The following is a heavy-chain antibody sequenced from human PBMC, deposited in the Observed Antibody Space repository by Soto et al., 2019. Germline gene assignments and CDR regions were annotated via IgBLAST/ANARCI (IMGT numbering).Heavy chain of an antibody. Sequence: PSETLSLTCVVSGYSISSNNWWGWIRQPPGKGLEWIGYIYYTGSTYYNPPLKSRVTMSLDTSKNQFSLKLSSVTAVDTAVYYCARVSYDFWSGQKSYYFDYWGQGTLVTVSS. CDR3: ARVSYDFWSGQKSYYFDY. J-gene: IGHJ4*02. V-gene: IGHV4-28*03. CDR1: GYSISSNNW. D-gene: IGHD3-3*01. CDR2: IYYTGST.